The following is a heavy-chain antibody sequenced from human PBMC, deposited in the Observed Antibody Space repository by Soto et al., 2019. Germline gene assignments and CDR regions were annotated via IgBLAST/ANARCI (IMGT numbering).Heavy chain of an antibody. CDR2: ISYDGSNK. CDR1: GFTFSSYA. J-gene: IGHJ6*02. CDR3: ARVEIRFSWAYGMDV. D-gene: IGHD3-3*01. V-gene: IGHV3-30-3*01. Sequence: QVQLVESGGGVVQPGRSLRLSCAAAGFTFSSYAMHWVRQAPGKGLEWVAVISYDGSNKYYADSVKGRFTISRDNSKNTLYLQMNSLRAEDTAVYYCARVEIRFSWAYGMDVWGQGTTVTVSS.